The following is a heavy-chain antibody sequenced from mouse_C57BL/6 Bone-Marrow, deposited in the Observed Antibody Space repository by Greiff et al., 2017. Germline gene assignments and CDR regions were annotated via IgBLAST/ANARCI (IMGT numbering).Heavy chain of an antibody. J-gene: IGHJ3*01. CDR2: LYPRSGNT. Sequence: VQLQESGAELARPGASVKLSCKASGYTFTSYGISWVKQRTGQGLEWIGELYPRSGNTYYNEKFKGKATLTADKSSSTAYMELRSLTAEDSAVYFCAREAYYYGSSSFAYWGQGTLVTVSA. V-gene: IGHV1-81*01. CDR1: GYTFTSYG. CDR3: AREAYYYGSSSFAY. D-gene: IGHD1-1*01.